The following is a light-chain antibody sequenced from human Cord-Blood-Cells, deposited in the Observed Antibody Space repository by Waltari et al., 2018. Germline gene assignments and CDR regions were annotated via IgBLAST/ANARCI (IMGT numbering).Light chain of an antibody. CDR2: KVS. CDR1: QSLVSSDGNTY. V-gene: IGKV2-30*01. Sequence: DVVMTPSPISLPVTLGQPASISCRSSQSLVSSDGNTYLNWFQQRPGQSPRRLIYKVSNRDSGVPDRFSGSGSGTDFTLKISRVEAEDVGVYYCMQGTHWPPTFGQGTKVEIK. J-gene: IGKJ1*01. CDR3: MQGTHWPPT.